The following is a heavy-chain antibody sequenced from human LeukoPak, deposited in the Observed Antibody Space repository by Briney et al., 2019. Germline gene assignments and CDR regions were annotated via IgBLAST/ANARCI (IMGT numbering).Heavy chain of an antibody. Sequence: GGSLRLSCAASGFTVSSNYMSWVRQAPGKGLEWVSVIYSGGSTYYADSVKGRFTISRDNSKKTLYLQMNSLRAEDTAVYYCARQYSSGWPYYYYGMDVWGQGTTVTVSS. V-gene: IGHV3-53*01. J-gene: IGHJ6*02. CDR3: ARQYSSGWPYYYYGMDV. D-gene: IGHD6-19*01. CDR1: GFTVSSNY. CDR2: IYSGGST.